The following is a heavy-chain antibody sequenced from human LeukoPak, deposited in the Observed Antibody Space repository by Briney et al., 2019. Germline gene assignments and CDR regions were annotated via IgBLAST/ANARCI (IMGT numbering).Heavy chain of an antibody. CDR2: INHSGST. D-gene: IGHD5-18*01. J-gene: IGHJ4*02. CDR1: RGSFSGYY. Sequence: SGTLSLTCAVHRGSFSGYYWSWIRQPPRKGLEWIGEINHSGSTNYNPSLKSRVTISVDTSKNQFSLKLSSVTAADTAVYYCARGAGTAMVTSWGQGTLVTVSS. CDR3: ARGAGTAMVTS. V-gene: IGHV4-34*01.